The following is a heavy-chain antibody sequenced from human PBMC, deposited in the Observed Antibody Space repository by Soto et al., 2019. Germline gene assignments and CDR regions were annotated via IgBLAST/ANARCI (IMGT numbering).Heavy chain of an antibody. V-gene: IGHV4-34*01. CDR3: ARARVRGVIRVYYYYGMDV. CDR2: INHSGST. D-gene: IGHD3-10*01. J-gene: IGHJ6*02. CDR1: GGSFSGYY. Sequence: PSETLSLTCAVYGGSFSGYYWSWIRQPPGKGLEWIGEINHSGSTNYNPSLKSRVTISVDTSKNQFSLKLSSVTAADTAVYYCARARVRGVIRVYYYYGMDVWGQGTTVTVSS.